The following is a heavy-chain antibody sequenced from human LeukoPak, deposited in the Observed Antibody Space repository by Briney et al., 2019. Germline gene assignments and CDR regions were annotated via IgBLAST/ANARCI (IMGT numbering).Heavy chain of an antibody. CDR1: GYTFTSYD. J-gene: IGHJ5*02. D-gene: IGHD5-24*01. CDR2: MNPNSGGT. Sequence: ASVKVSCKASGYTFTSYDINWVRQATGQGLEWMGWMNPNSGGTNYAQKFQGRVTMTRDTSISTAYMELSRLRSDDTAVYYCARDRNGYDPWGQGTLVTVSS. CDR3: ARDRNGYDP. V-gene: IGHV1-2*02.